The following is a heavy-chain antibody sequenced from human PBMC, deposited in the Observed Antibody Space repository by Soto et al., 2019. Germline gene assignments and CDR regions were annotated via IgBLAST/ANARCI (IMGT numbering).Heavy chain of an antibody. Sequence: PSETLSLTCTVSGGSISSSSYYWGWIRQPPGKGLEWIGSIYYSGSTYYNPSLKSRVTISVDTSKNQFSLKLSSVTAADTAVYYCARHMYYYDSSGYYYPFDYWGQGTLVTVSS. V-gene: IGHV4-39*01. J-gene: IGHJ4*02. CDR1: GGSISSSSYY. D-gene: IGHD3-22*01. CDR3: ARHMYYYDSSGYYYPFDY. CDR2: IYYSGST.